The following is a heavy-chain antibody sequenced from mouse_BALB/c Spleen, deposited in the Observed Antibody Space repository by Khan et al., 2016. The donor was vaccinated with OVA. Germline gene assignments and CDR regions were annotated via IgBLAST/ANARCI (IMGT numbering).Heavy chain of an antibody. CDR1: GYTFSSYW. CDR2: ILPGSNST. CDR3: ARGSYYGSTSRLGY. Sequence: QVQLQQSGAELMKPGASVKISCKPTGYTFSSYWIEWVKQRPGHGLEWIGGILPGSNSTNYNERFQGKATITADTSSNTAYMQLSSLTSEDSAIYYCARGSYYGSTSRLGYWGQGTLVTVSA. D-gene: IGHD1-1*01. V-gene: IGHV1-9*01. J-gene: IGHJ3*01.